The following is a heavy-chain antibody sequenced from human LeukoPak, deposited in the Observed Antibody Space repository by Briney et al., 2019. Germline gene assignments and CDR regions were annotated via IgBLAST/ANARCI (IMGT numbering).Heavy chain of an antibody. Sequence: SETLSLTCAVYVGSFSGYYWSWIRQPPGKGLEWIGSIYYSGSTYYNPSLKSRVTISVDTSKNQFSLKLSSVTAADTAVYYCARSRMGSSTGYYYYYMDVWGKGTTVTVSS. CDR1: VGSFSGYY. CDR3: ARSRMGSSTGYYYYYMDV. CDR2: IYYSGST. D-gene: IGHD3-16*01. V-gene: IGHV4-34*01. J-gene: IGHJ6*03.